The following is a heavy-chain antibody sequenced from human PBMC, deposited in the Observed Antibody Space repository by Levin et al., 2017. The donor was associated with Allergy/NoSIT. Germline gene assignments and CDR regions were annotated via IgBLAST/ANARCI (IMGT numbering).Heavy chain of an antibody. D-gene: IGHD4-23*01. CDR1: GYSFTSYW. CDR3: ARRDSDGSNSFDY. CDR2: IFPSDSDT. J-gene: IGHJ4*02. Sequence: GESLKISCQASGYSFTSYWFGWVRQRPGKGLEWMGLIFPSDSDTRVSPSFQGQIIMSVDKSISTAYLQWSSLKASDIAMYYCARRDSDGSNSFDYWGQGTQVTVSP. V-gene: IGHV5-51*01.